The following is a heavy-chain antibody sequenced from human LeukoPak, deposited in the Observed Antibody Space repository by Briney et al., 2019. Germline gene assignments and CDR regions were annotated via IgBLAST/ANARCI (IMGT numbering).Heavy chain of an antibody. CDR2: VSGSGDNT. Sequence: GGSLTLSCAASGFTFSSHARRWVRQAPGKGLEWVSAVSGSGDNTYYADSVKGRFTISRDNSKNTLYLHMSSLRAEDTAVYYCACTAYYYYYLDVWGKGTTVTVSS. CDR1: GFTFSSHA. J-gene: IGHJ6*03. D-gene: IGHD5-18*01. CDR3: ACTAYYYYYLDV. V-gene: IGHV3-23*01.